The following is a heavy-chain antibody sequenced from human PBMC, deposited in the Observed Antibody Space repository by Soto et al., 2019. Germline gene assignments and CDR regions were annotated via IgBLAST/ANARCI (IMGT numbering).Heavy chain of an antibody. V-gene: IGHV1-8*01. CDR1: GYTFTSYD. CDR3: AKALYSLTTLHYYYFDF. Sequence: ASVKVSCKASGYTFTSYDINWVRQATGQGLEWMGWMNPNSGNTGYAQKFQGRVTMTRNTSISTAYMELSSLRSEDTAVYYCAKALYSLTTLHYYYFDFWGQGALVTVSS. CDR2: MNPNSGNT. J-gene: IGHJ4*02. D-gene: IGHD4-4*01.